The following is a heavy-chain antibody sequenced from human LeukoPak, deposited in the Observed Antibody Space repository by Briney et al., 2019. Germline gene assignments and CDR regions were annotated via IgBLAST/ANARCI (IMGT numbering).Heavy chain of an antibody. D-gene: IGHD3-9*01. J-gene: IGHJ4*02. CDR2: IYYSGST. Sequence: SSETLSLTCTVSGGSISSSSYYWGWIRQPPGKGLEWIGSIYYSGSTYYNPSLKSRVTISVDTSKNQFSLKLSSVTAADTAVYYCARGSFHWLLGWGQGTLVTVSS. V-gene: IGHV4-39*07. CDR3: ARGSFHWLLG. CDR1: GGSISSSSYY.